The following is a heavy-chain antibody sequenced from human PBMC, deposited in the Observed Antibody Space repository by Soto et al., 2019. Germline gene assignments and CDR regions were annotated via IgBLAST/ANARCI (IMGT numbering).Heavy chain of an antibody. D-gene: IGHD3-9*01. V-gene: IGHV4-30-2*01. CDR3: TRASPASLSLLSFDT. Sequence: SETLSLTCAVSGASMTTGGFSWTWVRQPPGGGLEWIGHVYHRASTQYNPSLKGRVSISVDTSRSLFSLRLTSLTAADTAVYFCTRASPASLSLLSFDTGGQGTPATVSS. CDR2: VYHRAST. CDR1: GASMTTGGFS. J-gene: IGHJ4*02.